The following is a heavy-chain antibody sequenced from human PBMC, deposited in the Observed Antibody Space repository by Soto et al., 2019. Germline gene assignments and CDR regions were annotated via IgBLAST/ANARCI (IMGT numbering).Heavy chain of an antibody. J-gene: IGHJ4*02. Sequence: GGSLRLSCAASGFTFSSYAMSWVRQAPGKGLEWVSAISGSGGSTYYADSVKGRFTISRDNSKNTLYLQMNSLRAEDAAVYYCAKVYSSGRVGYYYFDYWGQGTLVTVSS. V-gene: IGHV3-23*01. CDR2: ISGSGGST. CDR3: AKVYSSGRVGYYYFDY. CDR1: GFTFSSYA. D-gene: IGHD6-19*01.